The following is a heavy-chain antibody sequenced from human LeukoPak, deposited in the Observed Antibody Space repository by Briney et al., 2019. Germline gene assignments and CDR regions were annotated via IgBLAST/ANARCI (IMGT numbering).Heavy chain of an antibody. J-gene: IGHJ4*02. D-gene: IGHD4-17*01. CDR2: ISSSSSYI. CDR1: GFTFSSYS. V-gene: IGHV3-21*04. CDR3: AKDRSYGDLFDY. Sequence: PGGSLRLSCAASGFTFSSYSMNWVRQAPGKGLEWVSSISSSSSYIYYADSVKGRFTISRDNSKNTLYLQMNSLRAEDTAVYYCAKDRSYGDLFDYWGQGTLVTVSS.